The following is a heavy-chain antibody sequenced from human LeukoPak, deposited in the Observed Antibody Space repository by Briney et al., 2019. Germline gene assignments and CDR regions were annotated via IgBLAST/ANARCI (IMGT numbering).Heavy chain of an antibody. V-gene: IGHV4-4*07. J-gene: IGHJ4*02. CDR3: ARDNGDYSSGWYRGYFFDY. CDR1: GGPITTHY. CDR2: IYSTGTS. Sequence: SETLSLTCTVSGGPITTHYWGWIRQPAGKGLEWIGRIYSTGTSNYNPSLKSRVTMSIDTSKNQVSLNLSSVTAADTAVYYCARDNGDYSSGWYRGYFFDYWGQGTLVSVSS. D-gene: IGHD6-19*01.